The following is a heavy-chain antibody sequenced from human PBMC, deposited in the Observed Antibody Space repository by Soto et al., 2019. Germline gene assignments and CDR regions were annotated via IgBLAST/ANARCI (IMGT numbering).Heavy chain of an antibody. V-gene: IGHV4-59*01. D-gene: IGHD6-13*01. J-gene: IGHJ4*02. CDR3: ARDLAAVPRAFDY. CDR1: GGSISSYF. Sequence: QVQLQESGPGLLKPSETLSLTCTVSGGSISSYFYIWVRQPPGKGLEWIVSVYYTGTTDYNPSLKSRVTISVDTSKTQFSLNLRSVTAADTAVYYCARDLAAVPRAFDYWGRGTLVTVSS. CDR2: VYYTGTT.